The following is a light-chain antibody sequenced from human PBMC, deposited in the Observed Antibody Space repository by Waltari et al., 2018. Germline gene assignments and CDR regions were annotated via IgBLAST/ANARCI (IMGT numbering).Light chain of an antibody. CDR3: QSYDSSLHVV. CDR2: GNS. V-gene: IGLV1-40*01. Sequence: QSVLTQPPSVSGAPGQRVTISCTGSSSNIGAGYDVHWYQQLPGTAPKLLIYGNSKRPSGVPDRVSGSKSGTSASLAITGLQAEDEADYYCQSYDSSLHVVFGGGTKLTVL. CDR1: SSNIGAGYD. J-gene: IGLJ2*01.